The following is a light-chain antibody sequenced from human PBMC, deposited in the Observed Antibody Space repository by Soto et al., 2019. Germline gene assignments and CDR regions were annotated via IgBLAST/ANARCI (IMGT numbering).Light chain of an antibody. CDR1: SSDVGGYNY. V-gene: IGLV2-14*01. J-gene: IGLJ2*01. CDR2: DVS. CDR3: SSYTSSSSVV. Sequence: QSVLTQPASVSGSPGQYITISCTGTSSDVGGYNYVSWYQQHSGKAPKLMIYDVSNRPSGVSNRFSGSKSGNTASLTISGLQAEDEADYYCSSYTSSSSVVFGGGTKLTVL.